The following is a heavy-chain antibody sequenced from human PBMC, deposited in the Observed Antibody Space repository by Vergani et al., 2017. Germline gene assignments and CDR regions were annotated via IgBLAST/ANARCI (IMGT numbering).Heavy chain of an antibody. Sequence: VQLVESGGGVVQPGRSLRLSCAASGFTFSSYGMHWVRQAPGKGLEWVSGISWNSGSIGYADSVKGRFTISRDNAKNSLYLQMNSLRAEDTALYYCAKTKGDYYYYMDVWGKGTTVTVSS. J-gene: IGHJ6*03. CDR3: AKTKGDYYYYMDV. CDR2: ISWNSGSI. CDR1: GFTFSSYG. V-gene: IGHV3-9*01.